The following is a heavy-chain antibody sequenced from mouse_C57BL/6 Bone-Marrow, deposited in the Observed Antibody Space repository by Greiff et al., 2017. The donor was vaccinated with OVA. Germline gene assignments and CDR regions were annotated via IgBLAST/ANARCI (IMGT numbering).Heavy chain of an antibody. V-gene: IGHV2-2*01. CDR3: ARNPLYGPWYFDV. J-gene: IGHJ1*03. CDR2: IWSGGST. CDR1: GFSLTSYG. D-gene: IGHD1-1*01. Sequence: VQLKESGPGLVQPSQSLSITCTVSGFSLTSYGVHWVRQSPGKGLEWLGVIWSGGSTDYNAAFISRLSISKDNSKSQVFFKMNSLQADDTAIYYCARNPLYGPWYFDVWGTGTTVTVSS.